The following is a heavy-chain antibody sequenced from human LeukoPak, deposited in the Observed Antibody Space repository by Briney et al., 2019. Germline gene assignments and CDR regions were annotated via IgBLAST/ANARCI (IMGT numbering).Heavy chain of an antibody. V-gene: IGHV3-74*01. CDR1: GFTFSSYW. Sequence: GGSLRLSCAASGFTFSSYWMYWVRQAPGKGLVWVSRINSDGSSTSYADSVKGRVTISRDNAKNTLYLQMNSLRVEDTAVYYCARATMVRGEDWFDPWGQGTLVTVSS. J-gene: IGHJ5*02. D-gene: IGHD3-10*01. CDR3: ARATMVRGEDWFDP. CDR2: INSDGSST.